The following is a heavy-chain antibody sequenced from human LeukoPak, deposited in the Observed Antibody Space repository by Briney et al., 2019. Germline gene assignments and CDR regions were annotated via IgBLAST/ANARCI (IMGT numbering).Heavy chain of an antibody. CDR2: IYTSGST. Sequence: SETLSLTCTVSGGSISSGVNYWSWIRQPAGKGLEWIGRIYTSGSTNYNPSLKSRVTIALDMSKNQFSLKVSSVTAADTAVYYCARLDLSGRIRDAFDIWGQGTMVTVSS. CDR3: ARLDLSGRIRDAFDI. CDR1: GGSISSGVNY. J-gene: IGHJ3*02. V-gene: IGHV4-61*02. D-gene: IGHD3-3*02.